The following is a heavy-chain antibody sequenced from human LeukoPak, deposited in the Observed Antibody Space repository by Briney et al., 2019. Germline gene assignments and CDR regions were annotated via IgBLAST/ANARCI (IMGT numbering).Heavy chain of an antibody. D-gene: IGHD3-22*01. CDR2: ISGSGGST. CDR1: GFTFTSYA. V-gene: IGHV3-23*01. J-gene: IGHJ4*02. Sequence: QPGRSLRLSCAASGFTFTSYAMSWVRQAPGKGLEWVSAISGSGGSTYYADSVKGRFTISRDNSKNTLYLQMNSLRAEDTAVYYCAKDRGITMIVVATTTFDYWGQGTLVTVSS. CDR3: AKDRGITMIVVATTTFDY.